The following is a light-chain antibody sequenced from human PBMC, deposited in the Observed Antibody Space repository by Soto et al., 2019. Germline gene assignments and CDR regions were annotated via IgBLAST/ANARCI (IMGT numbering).Light chain of an antibody. V-gene: IGKV1-27*01. CDR1: QGIRNY. Sequence: DIQMTQSPSSLSASVGDRVTITCRASQGIRNYLACYQQKPGKVPKLLIYAASTLQSGVPSRFSGSGSGTDFTLTISSLQPEDVATYYCQKYNSAPKTFGQGTKVEIK. J-gene: IGKJ1*01. CDR2: AAS. CDR3: QKYNSAPKT.